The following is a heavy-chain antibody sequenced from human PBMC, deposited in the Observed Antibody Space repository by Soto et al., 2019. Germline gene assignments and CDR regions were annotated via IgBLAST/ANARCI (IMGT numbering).Heavy chain of an antibody. CDR2: INHSGST. V-gene: IGHV4-34*01. CDR1: GGSFSGYY. J-gene: IGHJ4*02. CDR3: ARGRYSSSFDY. D-gene: IGHD6-13*01. Sequence: QVQLQQWGAGLLKPSETLSLTCAVYGGSFSGYYWSWIRQPTGKGLEWIGEINHSGSTNYNPSLKSRVTISVDTSKNQFSLKLSSVTAADTAVYYCARGRYSSSFDYWGKGTLVTVSS.